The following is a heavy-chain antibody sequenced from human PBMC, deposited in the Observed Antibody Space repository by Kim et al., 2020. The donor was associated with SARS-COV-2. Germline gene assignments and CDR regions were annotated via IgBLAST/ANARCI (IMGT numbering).Heavy chain of an antibody. CDR2: IYYSGST. Sequence: SETLSLTCTVSGGSISSSSYYWGWIRQPPGKGLEWIGSIYYSGSTYYNPSLKSRVTISVDTSKNQFSLKLSSVTAADTAVYYCARKEQQLGGNNNWFDPWGQGTLVTVSS. V-gene: IGHV4-39*01. CDR1: GGSISSSSYY. J-gene: IGHJ5*02. D-gene: IGHD6-13*01. CDR3: ARKEQQLGGNNNWFDP.